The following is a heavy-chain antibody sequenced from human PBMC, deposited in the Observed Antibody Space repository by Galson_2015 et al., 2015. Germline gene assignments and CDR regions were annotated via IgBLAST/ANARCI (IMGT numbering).Heavy chain of an antibody. CDR3: AKSHCTGGVCYDY. CDR2: ISGSGGST. Sequence: SLRLSCAASGFTFSSYAMSWVRQAPGKGLEWVSAISGSGGSTYYADSVKGRFTISRDNYKNTLYLQMNSLRAEDTSVYYCAKSHCTGGVCYDYWGQGSLVTVSS. CDR1: GFTFSSYA. V-gene: IGHV3-23*01. J-gene: IGHJ4*02. D-gene: IGHD2-8*02.